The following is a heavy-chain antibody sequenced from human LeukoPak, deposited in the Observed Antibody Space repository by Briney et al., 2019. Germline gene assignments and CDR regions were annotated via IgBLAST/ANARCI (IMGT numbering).Heavy chain of an antibody. D-gene: IGHD4-17*01. V-gene: IGHV3-23*01. CDR3: AARNYDDYVLDY. J-gene: IGHJ4*02. CDR1: GFTFSSYA. Sequence: PGGSLRLSCAASGFTFSSYAMSWVRQAPGKGLEWVSTISGSGSSTYYADSVKGRFTISRDNSKNTLFLQMNGLRAEDTAVYYCAARNYDDYVLDYWGQGTLVTVSS. CDR2: ISGSGSST.